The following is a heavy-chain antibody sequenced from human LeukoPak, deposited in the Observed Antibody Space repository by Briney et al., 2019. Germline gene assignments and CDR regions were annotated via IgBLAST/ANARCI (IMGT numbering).Heavy chain of an antibody. J-gene: IGHJ4*02. CDR1: GGSISSGDDY. V-gene: IGHV4-30-4*08. CDR2: IYYSGSP. CDR3: ASVVFPFGVVIITPGTFDY. Sequence: PSQTLSLTCTVSGGSISSGDDYWSWIRQPPGKGLEWIGYIYYSGSPYYNPSLKSRVTISVDTSKSQFSLKLSSVTAADTAVYYCASVVFPFGVVIITPGTFDYWGEGTLVTVSS. D-gene: IGHD3-3*01.